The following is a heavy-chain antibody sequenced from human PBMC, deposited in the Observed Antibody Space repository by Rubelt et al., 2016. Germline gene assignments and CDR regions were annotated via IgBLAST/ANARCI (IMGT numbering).Heavy chain of an antibody. V-gene: IGHV1-18*01. CDR1: GYPFTSYG. CDR2: ISAYNGNT. Sequence: QVQLVQSGAEVKKPGASVKVSCKASGYPFTSYGISWVRQAPGQGLEWMGWISAYNGNTNYAQKRQGRVTMTTDTSTITAYMELRSLGADDTAVYYCARDVGGNSVLYYFDYWGQGTLVTVSS. CDR3: ARDVGGNSVLYYFDY. J-gene: IGHJ4*02. D-gene: IGHD4-23*01.